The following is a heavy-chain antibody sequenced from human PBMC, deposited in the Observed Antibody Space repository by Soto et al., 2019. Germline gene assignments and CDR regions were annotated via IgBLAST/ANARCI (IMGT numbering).Heavy chain of an antibody. J-gene: IGHJ4*02. CDR2: IYYSGST. CDR1: GGSISSSSYY. CDR3: AIAAAGTSYPFVDY. V-gene: IGHV4-39*05. Sequence: SETPSLTCTVSGGSISSSSYYWGWIRQPPGKGLEWIGSIYYSGSTYYNPSLKSRVTISVDTSKNQFSLKLSSVTAADTAVYYCAIAAAGTSYPFVDYWGQGTLVTVSS. D-gene: IGHD6-13*01.